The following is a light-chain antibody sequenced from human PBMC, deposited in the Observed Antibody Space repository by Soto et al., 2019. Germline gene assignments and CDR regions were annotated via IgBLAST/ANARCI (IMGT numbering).Light chain of an antibody. J-gene: IGKJ5*01. V-gene: IGKV3-11*01. CDR2: DTS. CDR1: QTIRGL. CDR3: QQRHNWPIT. Sequence: EIVLTQSPATLPLSPGERATLSCRTSQTIRGLLNWYQQRPGQAPRLLIYDTSNRATDIPARFSGSGSGTDFILTISSLDPEDFGVYFCQQRHNWPITLGQGTRLDIK.